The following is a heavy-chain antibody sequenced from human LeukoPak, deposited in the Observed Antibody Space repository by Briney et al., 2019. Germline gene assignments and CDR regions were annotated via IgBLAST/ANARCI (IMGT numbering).Heavy chain of an antibody. CDR2: ISGSGGST. CDR1: GFTFSSYA. D-gene: IGHD4-17*01. CDR3: AKDPYGDYDTEGDY. J-gene: IGHJ4*02. Sequence: GGSLRLSCAASGFTFSSYAMSWVRQAPGRGLEWVSAISGSGGSTYYADSVKGRFTISRDNSKNTLYLQMNSLRAEDTAVYYCAKDPYGDYDTEGDYWGQGTLVTVSS. V-gene: IGHV3-23*01.